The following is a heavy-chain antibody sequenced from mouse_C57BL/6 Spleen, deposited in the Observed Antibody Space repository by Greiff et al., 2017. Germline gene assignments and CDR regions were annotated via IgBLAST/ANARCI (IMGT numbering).Heavy chain of an antibody. CDR1: GFTFSSYG. D-gene: IGHD2-4*01. V-gene: IGHV5-6*01. CDR3: ARDDYDVDYAMDY. J-gene: IGHJ4*01. CDR2: ISSGGSYT. Sequence: EVMLVESGGDLVKPGGSLKLSRAASGFTFSSYGMSWVRQTPDKRLEWVATISSGGSYTYYPDSVKGRFTISRDNAKNTLYLQMSSLKSEDTAMYYCARDDYDVDYAMDYWGQGTSVTVSS.